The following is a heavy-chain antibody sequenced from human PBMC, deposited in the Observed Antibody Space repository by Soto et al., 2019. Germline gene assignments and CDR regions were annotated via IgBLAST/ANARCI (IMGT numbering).Heavy chain of an antibody. D-gene: IGHD3-16*01. J-gene: IGHJ6*02. CDR1: GYIFVNYG. Sequence: QVQLVQSGDEVKKPGASVKVSCKASGYIFVNYGIAWVRQAPGQGLEWMGWISPYTGNTHSATKVQGRLTMTTDTATITAYMDLGSLTSHDTAVYYCVMVDNYVTPTPQDVWGQGTPVTVSS. V-gene: IGHV1-18*01. CDR2: ISPYTGNT. CDR3: VMVDNYVTPTPQDV.